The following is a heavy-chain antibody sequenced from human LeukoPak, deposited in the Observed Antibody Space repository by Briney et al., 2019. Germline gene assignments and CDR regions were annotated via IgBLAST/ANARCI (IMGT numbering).Heavy chain of an antibody. D-gene: IGHD1-26*01. CDR1: GMNFESYA. V-gene: IGHV3-43*02. Sequence: GGSLRLSCAASGMNFESYAMHWVRQRPGKGLEWVGVISADGKADHADAVKGRFTVSRDNSKDSLSLQMSSLRDEDTALYYCATWGFYHDLDVWGQGTTVIVSS. J-gene: IGHJ6*02. CDR2: ISADGKA. CDR3: ATWGFYHDLDV.